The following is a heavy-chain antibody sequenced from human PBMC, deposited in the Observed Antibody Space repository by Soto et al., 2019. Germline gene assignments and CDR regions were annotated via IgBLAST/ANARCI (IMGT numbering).Heavy chain of an antibody. J-gene: IGHJ6*02. CDR2: IVVGSGNT. CDR1: GFTFTSSA. D-gene: IGHD2-15*01. CDR3: AAGGWFSSQPDYYYYYGMDV. Sequence: SVKVSCKASGFTFTSSAVQWVRQARGQRLEWIGWIVVGSGNTNYAQKFQERVTITRDMSTSTAYMELSSLRSEDTAVYYCAAGGWFSSQPDYYYYYGMDVWGQGTTVTVSS. V-gene: IGHV1-58*01.